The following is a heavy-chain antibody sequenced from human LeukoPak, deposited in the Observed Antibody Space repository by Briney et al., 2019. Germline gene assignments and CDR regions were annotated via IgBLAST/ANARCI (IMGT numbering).Heavy chain of an antibody. CDR2: IYTSGST. V-gene: IGHV4-4*07. CDR3: ARAMTTVTTFLAPLFGTADAFDI. J-gene: IGHJ3*02. D-gene: IGHD4-17*01. Sequence: KPSETLSLTCTVSGGSISSYYWSWIRQPAGKGLEWMGRIYTSGSTNYNPSLKSRVTMSVDTSKNQFSLKLSSVTAADTAVYYCARAMTTVTTFLAPLFGTADAFDIWGQGTMVTVSS. CDR1: GGSISSYY.